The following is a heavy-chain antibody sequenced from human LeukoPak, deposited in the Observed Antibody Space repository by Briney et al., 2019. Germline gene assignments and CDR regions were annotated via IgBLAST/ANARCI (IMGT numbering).Heavy chain of an antibody. D-gene: IGHD2-21*01. V-gene: IGHV3-7*01. Sequence: GGSLRLSCAASGCTFSTYWMTWVRQAPGRGPEWVANIKQDGSVKYYVDSLKGRFTISRDNVKNSLYLQMNSVGAEDTAVYYCARLAYCGGECFYSMDVWGQGTTVTVSS. CDR3: ARLAYCGGECFYSMDV. J-gene: IGHJ6*02. CDR2: IKQDGSVK. CDR1: GCTFSTYW.